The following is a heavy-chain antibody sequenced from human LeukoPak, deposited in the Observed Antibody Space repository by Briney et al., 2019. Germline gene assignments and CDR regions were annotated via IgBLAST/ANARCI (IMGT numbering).Heavy chain of an antibody. Sequence: ASVKVSCKASGYTFTSYGISWVRQAPGQGLEWMGWISAYNGNTNYAQKLQGRITMTTDTSTSTAYMELRSLRSDDTAVYYCARGPHYYYDSSPDYWGQGTLVTVSS. CDR2: ISAYNGNT. J-gene: IGHJ4*02. CDR1: GYTFTSYG. CDR3: ARGPHYYYDSSPDY. D-gene: IGHD3-22*01. V-gene: IGHV1-18*01.